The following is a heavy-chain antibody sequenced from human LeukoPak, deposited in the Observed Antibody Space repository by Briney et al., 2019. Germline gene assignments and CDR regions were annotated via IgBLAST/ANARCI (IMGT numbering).Heavy chain of an antibody. V-gene: IGHV3-7*01. J-gene: IGHJ3*02. Sequence: GGSLRLSCAASGFTFSSYWMSWVRQAPGKGLEWVAYIKQDGSEKYYVDSVKGRFTISRDNAKNSLYLQMNSLRAEDTAVYYCASSITIFGVVRGLDAFDIWGQGTMVTVSS. CDR2: IKQDGSEK. CDR3: ASSITIFGVVRGLDAFDI. CDR1: GFTFSSYW. D-gene: IGHD3-3*01.